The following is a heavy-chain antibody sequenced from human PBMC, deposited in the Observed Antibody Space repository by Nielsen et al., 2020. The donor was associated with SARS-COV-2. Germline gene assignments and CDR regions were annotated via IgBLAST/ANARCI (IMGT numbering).Heavy chain of an antibody. CDR2: IYYSGST. Sequence: SETLSLTCTVSGGSISSSSYYWGWIRQPPGKGLEWIGSIYYSGSTSYNPSLKSRVTISVDTSKNQFSLKLSSVTAADTAVYYCARLKQLVPNDWGQGTLVTVSS. D-gene: IGHD6-6*01. J-gene: IGHJ4*02. CDR1: GGSISSSSYY. V-gene: IGHV4-39*01. CDR3: ARLKQLVPND.